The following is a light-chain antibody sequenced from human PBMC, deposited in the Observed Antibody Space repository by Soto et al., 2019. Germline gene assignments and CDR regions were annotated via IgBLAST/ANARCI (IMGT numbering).Light chain of an antibody. Sequence: DIQMTQSPSSLSASIGDRVTITCRASQTISTYLHWYQQKPGKAPKLLIYAASSLQSGVPSRFSGSGSGTDFTLIISSLQPEDFVTFYCQQSYITPHSFGGGTKVEIK. J-gene: IGKJ4*01. CDR1: QTISTY. CDR3: QQSYITPHS. V-gene: IGKV1-39*01. CDR2: AAS.